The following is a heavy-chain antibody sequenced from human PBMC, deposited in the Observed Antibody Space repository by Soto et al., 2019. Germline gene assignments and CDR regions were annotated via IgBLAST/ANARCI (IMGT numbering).Heavy chain of an antibody. Sequence: KTSETLSLTCAVSGGSISSSNWWSWVRQPPGKGLEWIGEIYHSGSTNYNPSLKGRVTISVDKSKNQFSLKLSSVTAADTAVYYCARFLSGIAAAGTGWGQGTLVTVSS. D-gene: IGHD6-13*01. CDR3: ARFLSGIAAAGTG. V-gene: IGHV4-4*02. J-gene: IGHJ4*02. CDR2: IYHSGST. CDR1: GGSISSSNW.